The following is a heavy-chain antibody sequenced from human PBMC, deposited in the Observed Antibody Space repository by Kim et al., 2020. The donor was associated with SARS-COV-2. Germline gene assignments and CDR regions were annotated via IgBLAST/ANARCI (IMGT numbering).Heavy chain of an antibody. J-gene: IGHJ4*02. CDR1: GGSISSGGYY. Sequence: SETLSLTRTVSGGSISSGGYYWNWIRQHPGKGLEWIGYIYYSGSTYYNPSLKSRVTISVDTSKNQFSLKLSSVTAADTAVYYCARVWNYDSSGSAYFDYWGQGTLVTVSS. V-gene: IGHV4-31*03. CDR3: ARVWNYDSSGSAYFDY. CDR2: IYYSGST. D-gene: IGHD3-22*01.